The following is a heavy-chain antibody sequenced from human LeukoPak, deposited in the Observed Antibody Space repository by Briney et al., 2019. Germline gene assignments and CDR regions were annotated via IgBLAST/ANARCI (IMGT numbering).Heavy chain of an antibody. D-gene: IGHD1-20*01. V-gene: IGHV3-74*01. J-gene: IGHJ4*02. Sequence: PGGSLRLSCAASGFTFSRNWRHWVRQAPGKGLVWVSRINGDGSSTNYADSVKGRFTISRDNDKNTLSLQMNSLRAEDTAVYYCVRIIGTTVFDYWGQGNLVTVSS. CDR1: GFTFSRNW. CDR3: VRIIGTTVFDY. CDR2: INGDGSST.